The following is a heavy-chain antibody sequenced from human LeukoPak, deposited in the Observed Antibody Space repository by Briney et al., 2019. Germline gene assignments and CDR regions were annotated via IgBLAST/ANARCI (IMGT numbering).Heavy chain of an antibody. CDR3: AGAGSETQWRAFDF. CDR1: GSTFSRYD. Sequence: GGSLRLSCAASGSTFSRYDMHWVRHATGKGLEWVSGIGTAGDTYYAGSVKGRFTISRENAKNSLYLQMNSLTAGDTAVYYCAGAGSETQWRAFDFWGQGALVTVFS. V-gene: IGHV3-13*01. D-gene: IGHD6-19*01. CDR2: IGTAGDT. J-gene: IGHJ4*02.